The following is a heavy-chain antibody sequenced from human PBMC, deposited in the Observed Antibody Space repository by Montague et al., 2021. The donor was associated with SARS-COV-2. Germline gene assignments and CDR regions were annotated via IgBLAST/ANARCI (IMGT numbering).Heavy chain of an antibody. V-gene: IGHV6-1*01. D-gene: IGHD1-1*01. CDR3: TSGREGNYNVMDV. J-gene: IGHJ6*02. CDR1: GDSVSSNSAT. CDR2: TYYRSKWYN. Sequence: CAISGDSVSSNSATWNWVRQSPSRGLEWLGRTYYRSKWYNDYAVSVRGRVTTNPDTSENQFSLQLNSVTPEDTAIYYCTSGREGNYNVMDVWGQGTTVTVSS.